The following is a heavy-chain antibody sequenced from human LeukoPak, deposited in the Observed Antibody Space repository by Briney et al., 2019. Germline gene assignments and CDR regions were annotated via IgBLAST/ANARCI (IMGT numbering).Heavy chain of an antibody. CDR3: ARVESWEHSGSSQDAFDI. CDR2: INPGGGST. J-gene: IGHJ3*02. Sequence: ASVKVSCKASGYTFTGYYMNWVRQAPGQGLEWMGIINPGGGSTIYAQKFQGRVTMTRDMSTSTVYMELSSLRSEDTAVYYCARVESWEHSGSSQDAFDIWGQGTMVTVSS. V-gene: IGHV1-46*01. D-gene: IGHD1-26*01. CDR1: GYTFTGYY.